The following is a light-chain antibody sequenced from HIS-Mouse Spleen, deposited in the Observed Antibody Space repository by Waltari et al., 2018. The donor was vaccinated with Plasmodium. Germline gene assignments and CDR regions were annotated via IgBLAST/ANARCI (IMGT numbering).Light chain of an antibody. CDR3: GTWDSSLSAGVV. Sequence: QSVLTQPPSVSAAPGQKVTISCSGSSSNIGHNYVSWYQQLPGTAPKLLIFDSNKRPSGIPDRVAGAKSGTSATVGITGLQTGDEADYYCGTWDSSLSAGVVFGGGTKLTVL. CDR2: DSN. J-gene: IGLJ2*01. V-gene: IGLV1-51*01. CDR1: SSNIGHNY.